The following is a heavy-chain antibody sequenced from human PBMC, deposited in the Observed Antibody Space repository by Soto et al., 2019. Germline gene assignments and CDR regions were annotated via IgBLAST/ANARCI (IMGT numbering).Heavy chain of an antibody. CDR3: AREETYYYDSSGYFDY. CDR2: IYSGGST. D-gene: IGHD3-22*01. J-gene: IGHJ4*02. V-gene: IGHV3-53*01. Sequence: EVQLVESGGGLIQPGGSLRLSCAASGFTVSSNYMSWVRQAPGKGLEWVSVIYSGGSTYYADSVKGRFTISRDNSKNTLYLQMNSLRAEDTAVDYCAREETYYYDSSGYFDYWGQGTLVTVSS. CDR1: GFTVSSNY.